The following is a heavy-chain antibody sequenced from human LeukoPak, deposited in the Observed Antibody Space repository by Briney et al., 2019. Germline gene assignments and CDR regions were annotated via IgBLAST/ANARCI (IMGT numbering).Heavy chain of an antibody. Sequence: GGSLTLSCAASGFTFSSYAMSWVRQAPGKGLEWVSAISGSGGSTYYADSVKGRFTISRDNSKNTLYLQMNSLRAEDTAVYYCAKEQLDYYGDNESFDYWGQGTLVTVSS. CDR1: GFTFSSYA. CDR2: ISGSGGST. J-gene: IGHJ4*02. D-gene: IGHD4-17*01. CDR3: AKEQLDYYGDNESFDY. V-gene: IGHV3-23*01.